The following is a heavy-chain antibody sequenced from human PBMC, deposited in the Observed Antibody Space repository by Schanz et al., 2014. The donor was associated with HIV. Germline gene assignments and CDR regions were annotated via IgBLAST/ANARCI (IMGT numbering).Heavy chain of an antibody. V-gene: IGHV1-8*01. CDR1: GYTFTSYD. CDR2: MNPNSGNT. CDR3: ARRGLVGATLYNYYYGMDV. J-gene: IGHJ6*02. Sequence: QVQLVQSGAEVKNPGASVKVSCKASGYTFTSYDINWVRQATGQGLEWMGWMNPNSGNTGYAQKFQGRVTMTRNTSISTAYMELSSLRSEDTAVYYCARRGLVGATLYNYYYGMDVWGQGTTVTVSS. D-gene: IGHD1-26*01.